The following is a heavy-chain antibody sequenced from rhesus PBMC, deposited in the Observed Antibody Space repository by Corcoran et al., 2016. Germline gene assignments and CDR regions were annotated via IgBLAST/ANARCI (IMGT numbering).Heavy chain of an antibody. V-gene: IGHV4S14*01. J-gene: IGHJ2*01. CDR3: ARIIRGYNYWYFDL. D-gene: IGHD5-24*01. Sequence: QVQLQESGPGLVKPSGTLSLTCAVSGYSITSGYYWGWIRPLPGTGLEWIGSIYGSGGSNYLNPSLKSRVTLSVDTSKNQFSLKLSSMTAADTAVYYCARIIRGYNYWYFDLWGPGTPITISS. CDR1: GYSITSGYY. CDR2: IYGSGGSN.